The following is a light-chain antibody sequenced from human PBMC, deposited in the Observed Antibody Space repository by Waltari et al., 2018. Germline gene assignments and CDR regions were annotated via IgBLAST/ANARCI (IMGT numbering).Light chain of an antibody. CDR1: ENIGSY. CDR2: AAS. CDR3: QHSFETPYS. J-gene: IGKJ2*03. V-gene: IGKV1-39*01. Sequence: DIHMTQSPPSLSASIGDRVTITCRASENIGSYLNWYQQKSGEVPRLLIYAASTLQSGGPPRFSGSRSGTDFTFTISSLQPEDCAVYYCQHSFETPYSFGQGTKVEIK.